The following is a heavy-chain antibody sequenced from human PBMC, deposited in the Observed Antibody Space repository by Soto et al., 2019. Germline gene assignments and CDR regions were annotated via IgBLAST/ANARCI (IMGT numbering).Heavy chain of an antibody. CDR2: IYPGDSDT. CDR1: GYSFSSYW. CDR3: ARHGHSSSWYRRAYYYYGMDV. D-gene: IGHD6-13*01. J-gene: IGHJ6*02. Sequence: ESLKISCKGSGYSFSSYWIGWVRQMPGKGPEWMGVIYPGDSDTRYSPSFQGQVTTSADKSISTAYLQWSSLKASDTAMYYCARHGHSSSWYRRAYYYYGMDVWGQGTTVTVSS. V-gene: IGHV5-51*01.